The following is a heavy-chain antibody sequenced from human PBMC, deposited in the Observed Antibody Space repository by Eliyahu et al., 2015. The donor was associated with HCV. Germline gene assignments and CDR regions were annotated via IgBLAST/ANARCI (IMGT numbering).Heavy chain of an antibody. CDR1: GYSISXGYF. V-gene: IGHV4-38-2*02. CDR2: IYHGGSI. CDR3: ARENAARGYYFDY. Sequence: QVQLQESGPGLVKPSETLSLTCTXXGYSISXGYFWGWIRLPPGKGLEWIGSIYHGGSIYYNPSLTSRVTISVDTSKNQFSLKLSSVTAADTAVYYCARENAARGYYFDYWGQGTLVTVSS. J-gene: IGHJ4*02. D-gene: IGHD6-6*01.